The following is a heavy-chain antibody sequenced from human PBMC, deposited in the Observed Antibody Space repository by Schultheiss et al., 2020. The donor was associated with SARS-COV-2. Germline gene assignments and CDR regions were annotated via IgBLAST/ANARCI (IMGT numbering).Heavy chain of an antibody. Sequence: GESLKISCAASGFTFSSYGMHWVRQAPGKGLEWVAVIWYDGSNKYYADSVKGRFTISRDNAKNSLYLQMNSLRDEDTAVYYCARDFQIASMGLAVDYWGQGTLVTVSS. J-gene: IGHJ4*01. CDR2: IWYDGSNK. D-gene: IGHD5/OR15-5a*01. V-gene: IGHV3-33*01. CDR3: ARDFQIASMGLAVDY. CDR1: GFTFSSYG.